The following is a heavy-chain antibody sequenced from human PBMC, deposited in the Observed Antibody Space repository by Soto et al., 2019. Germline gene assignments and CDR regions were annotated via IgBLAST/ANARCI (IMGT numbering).Heavy chain of an antibody. Sequence: PSETLSLTCTVSGGSISSGDYYWSWIRRPPGKGLEWIGYIYYSGSTYYNPSLKSRVTISVDTSKNQFSLKLSSVTAADTAVYYCARAVPAAISYYYYGMDVWGQGTTVTVSS. CDR1: GGSISSGDYY. D-gene: IGHD2-2*02. V-gene: IGHV4-30-4*01. J-gene: IGHJ6*02. CDR3: ARAVPAAISYYYYGMDV. CDR2: IYYSGST.